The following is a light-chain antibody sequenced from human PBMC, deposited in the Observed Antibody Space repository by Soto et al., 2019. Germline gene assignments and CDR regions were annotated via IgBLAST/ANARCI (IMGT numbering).Light chain of an antibody. CDR2: EVG. CDR1: SSDVGAYNY. V-gene: IGLV2-14*01. CDR3: SAFATSRAYV. J-gene: IGLJ1*01. Sequence: QSVLTQPASVSGSPGQSITISCTGTSSDVGAYNYVSWYQQQSGKAPKLLIHEVGSRPAGVSDRFSGSKSGNTASLTISGLQAEDEADYYCSAFATSRAYVFGIGTKV.